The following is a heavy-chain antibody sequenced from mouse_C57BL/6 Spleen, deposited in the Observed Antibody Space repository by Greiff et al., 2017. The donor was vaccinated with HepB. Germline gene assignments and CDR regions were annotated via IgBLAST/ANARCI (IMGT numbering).Heavy chain of an antibody. Sequence: EVKLMESGPELVKPGASVKIPCKASGYTFTDYNMDWVKQSHGKSLEWIGDINPNNGGTIYNQKFKGKATLTVDKSSSTAYMELRSLTSEDTAVYYCARSLLLRYWYFDVWGTGTTVTVSS. CDR2: INPNNGGT. V-gene: IGHV1-18*01. CDR3: ARSLLLRYWYFDV. CDR1: GYTFTDYN. J-gene: IGHJ1*03. D-gene: IGHD1-1*01.